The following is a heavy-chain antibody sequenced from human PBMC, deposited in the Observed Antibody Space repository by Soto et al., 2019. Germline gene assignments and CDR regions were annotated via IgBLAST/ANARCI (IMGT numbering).Heavy chain of an antibody. V-gene: IGHV3-23*01. D-gene: IGHD3-22*01. CDR3: AKSHVVVRLFYFEN. CDR2: ISGSGGTT. CDR1: GFAFSSYA. Sequence: GGSLRLSCAASGFAFSSYAMNCVRHSPGKGLEWVSAISGSGGTTFYADSVKGRFPTSRDNSKNMLHLQMNSLRAEDTAVYYCAKSHVVVRLFYFENWGQATLFIVS. J-gene: IGHJ4*02.